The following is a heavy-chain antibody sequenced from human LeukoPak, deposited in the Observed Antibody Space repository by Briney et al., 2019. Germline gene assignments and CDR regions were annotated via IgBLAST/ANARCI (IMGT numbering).Heavy chain of an antibody. Sequence: GESLKISCKGSAYTFTNYWIGWVRQVPGKGLEWMGIVYFDDSDVRYSPPFQGQVTISADKSVSTAYLQWSSLKASDTAIYYCARGNYYDTSGPRAYFEHWGQGTLVTVSS. CDR3: ARGNYYDTSGPRAYFEH. J-gene: IGHJ1*01. V-gene: IGHV5-51*01. CDR1: AYTFTNYW. CDR2: VYFDDSDV. D-gene: IGHD3-22*01.